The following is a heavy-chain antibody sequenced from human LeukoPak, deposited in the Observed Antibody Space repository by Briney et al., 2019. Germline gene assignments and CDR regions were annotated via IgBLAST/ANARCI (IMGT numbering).Heavy chain of an antibody. Sequence: EASVKVSCKASGYTFTGYYMHWVRQAPGQGLVWMGWINPNSGGTNGAQKFQGRVTMTRDTSISTAYMDPSRLRSDDTAMYYCAKSMVRGVISDAFDIWGQGTMVIVS. V-gene: IGHV1-2*02. CDR3: AKSMVRGVISDAFDI. D-gene: IGHD3-10*01. CDR2: INPNSGGT. CDR1: GYTFTGYY. J-gene: IGHJ3*02.